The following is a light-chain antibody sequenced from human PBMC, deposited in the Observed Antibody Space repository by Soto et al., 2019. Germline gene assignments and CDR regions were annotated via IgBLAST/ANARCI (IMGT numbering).Light chain of an antibody. CDR2: DAS. V-gene: IGKV3-11*01. J-gene: IGKJ3*01. CDR1: QSVGSY. Sequence: EIVLTQSPATLSLSPGDRATLSCRASQSVGSYLAWYQQKPGQAPRLLIYDASNRATGIPARFSGSGSGTDFTLTITSLEPEDFAVYYCQQYGRSPPEFTFGPGTKVDIK. CDR3: QQYGRSPPEFT.